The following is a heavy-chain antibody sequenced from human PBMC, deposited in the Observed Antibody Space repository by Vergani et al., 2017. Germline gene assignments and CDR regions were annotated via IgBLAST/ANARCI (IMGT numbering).Heavy chain of an antibody. J-gene: IGHJ4*01. D-gene: IGHD1-14*01. CDR2: ISDGGETK. V-gene: IGHV3-11*01. CDR3: GRKQSTACLMDKPIEI. Sequence: QVQLVASGGGLVRPGGSLRLSCAASGFIFSDYYMTWIRQTPGKGLEWLAHISDGGETKMYAESLKGRFTVSRDNTKNLLILQMKTLKVDDTATYYCGRKQSTACLMDKPIEIGGQGNLV. CDR1: GFIFSDYY.